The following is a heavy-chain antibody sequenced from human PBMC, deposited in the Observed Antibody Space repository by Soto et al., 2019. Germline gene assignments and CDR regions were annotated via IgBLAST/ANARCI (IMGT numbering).Heavy chain of an antibody. CDR3: ARGYCSSTSCYLLYYYYGMDV. Sequence: ASVNVSCESSGYTFTGYYMHWVRQAPGQGLECMGWINPNSGGTNYAQKFQGRVTMTRDTSISTAYMELSRLRSDDTAVYYCARGYCSSTSCYLLYYYYGMDVWGQGTTVTVSS. CDR1: GYTFTGYY. D-gene: IGHD2-2*01. J-gene: IGHJ6*02. V-gene: IGHV1-2*02. CDR2: INPNSGGT.